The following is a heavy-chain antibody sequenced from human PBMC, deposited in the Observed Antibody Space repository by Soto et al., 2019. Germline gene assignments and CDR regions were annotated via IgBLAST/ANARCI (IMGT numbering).Heavy chain of an antibody. CDR3: TRGQSGDNVDF. Sequence: TLSLTCTVSGGSVSSADWNWSWIRQTPGKGLEWIGHIYEGGRTYSNPSLMSRATISLDTSKNLFSLNLKSVTAADTAVYYCTRGQSGDNVDFWGQGLLVTVS. D-gene: IGHD7-27*01. V-gene: IGHV4-30-4*08. CDR2: IYEGGRT. CDR1: GGSVSSADWN. J-gene: IGHJ4*02.